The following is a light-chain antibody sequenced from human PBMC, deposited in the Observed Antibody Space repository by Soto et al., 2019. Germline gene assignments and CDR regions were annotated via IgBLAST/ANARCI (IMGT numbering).Light chain of an antibody. CDR2: GNY. V-gene: IGLV1-44*01. Sequence: QSVLTQPPSASGTPGQRVTISCSGSSSNIGRNIVNWYQHLPGTAPKLLIYGNYQRPSGVPDRFSGSKSGTSASLDINGLQSDDEADYYCAAWDDSLEGQVFGGGTKVTVL. CDR3: AAWDDSLEGQV. CDR1: SSNIGRNI. J-gene: IGLJ3*02.